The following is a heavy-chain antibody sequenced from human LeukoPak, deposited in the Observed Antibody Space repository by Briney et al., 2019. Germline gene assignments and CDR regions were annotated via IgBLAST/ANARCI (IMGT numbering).Heavy chain of an antibody. CDR1: GGSFSGYY. CDR3: ARGTLVVPAAHPGMDV. D-gene: IGHD2-2*01. CDR2: INHSGST. V-gene: IGHV4-34*01. Sequence: PSETLSLTCAVYGGSFSGYYWSWTRQPPGKGLEWIGEINHSGSTNYNPSLKSRVTISVDTSKNQFSLKLSSVTAADTAVYYCARGTLVVPAAHPGMDVWGKGTTVTVSS. J-gene: IGHJ6*04.